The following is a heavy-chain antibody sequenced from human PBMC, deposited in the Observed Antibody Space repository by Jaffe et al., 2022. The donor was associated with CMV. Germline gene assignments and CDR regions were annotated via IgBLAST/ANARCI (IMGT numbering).Heavy chain of an antibody. J-gene: IGHJ6*03. CDR3: ARGSKFSGDYYYYMDV. D-gene: IGHD1-26*01. Sequence: EVQLVESGGGLVKPGGSLRLSCAASGFTFSSYSMNWVRQAPGKGLEWVSSISSSSSYIYYADSVKGRFTISRDNAKNSLYLQMNSLRAEDTAVYYCARGSKFSGDYYYYMDVWGKGTTVTVSS. CDR2: ISSSSSYI. V-gene: IGHV3-21*01. CDR1: GFTFSSYS.